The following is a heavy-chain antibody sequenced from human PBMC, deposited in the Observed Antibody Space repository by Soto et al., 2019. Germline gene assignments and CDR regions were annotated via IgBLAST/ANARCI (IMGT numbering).Heavy chain of an antibody. CDR1: GFTVSSNY. Sequence: GGSLRLSCAASGFTVSSNYMSWVRQAPGKGLEWVSVIYSGGSTYYPDSVKDRFTISRDNSKNTLYLQMNSLRAEETAVYYCAGFSGYEFSYYYYMDVWGKGTTVTVSS. CDR3: AGFSGYEFSYYYYMDV. D-gene: IGHD5-12*01. CDR2: IYSGGST. J-gene: IGHJ6*03. V-gene: IGHV3-53*01.